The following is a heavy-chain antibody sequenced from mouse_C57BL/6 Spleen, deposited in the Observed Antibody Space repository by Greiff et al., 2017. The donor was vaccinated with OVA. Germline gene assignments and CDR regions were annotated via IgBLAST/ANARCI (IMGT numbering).Heavy chain of an antibody. CDR3: ARPDGYYPHFDY. CDR2: IDPSDSYT. J-gene: IGHJ2*01. CDR1: GYTFTSYW. V-gene: IGHV1-69*01. D-gene: IGHD2-3*01. Sequence: VQLQQPGAELVMPGASVKLSCKASGYTFTSYWMHWVKQRPGQGLEWIGEIDPSDSYTNYNQKFKGKSTLTVDKSSSTAYMQLSSLTSEDSAVYYCARPDGYYPHFDYWGQGTTLTVSS.